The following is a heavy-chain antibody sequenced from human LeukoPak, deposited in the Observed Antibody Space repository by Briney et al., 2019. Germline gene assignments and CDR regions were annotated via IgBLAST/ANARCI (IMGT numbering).Heavy chain of an antibody. J-gene: IGHJ3*02. CDR3: ARSSYYYAADAFDI. CDR2: IYFSGST. V-gene: IGHV4-61*05. D-gene: IGHD3-10*01. Sequence: SETLSLTCTVSGGSISSYSYYWGWIRQPPGKGLGWIGYIYFSGSTNYKPSLKSRVTISVDTSKDQFSLKLSSVTVADTAVYYCARSSYYYAADAFDIWGQGTKVTVSS. CDR1: GGSISSYSYY.